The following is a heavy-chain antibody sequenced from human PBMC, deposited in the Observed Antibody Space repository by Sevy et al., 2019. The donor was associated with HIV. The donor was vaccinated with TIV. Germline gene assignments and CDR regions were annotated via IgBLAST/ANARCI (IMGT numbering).Heavy chain of an antibody. CDR1: GFTFSTYA. V-gene: IGHV3-23*01. Sequence: GGSLRLSCAASGFTFSTYAMSWVHQTPGKGLQWVSVISDSGGSTYYADSVKGRFTISRDNSKNTMYLQMNSLRAEDTAVYYCARDCSSTNCLWGLDVWGQGTTVTVSS. CDR2: ISDSGGST. D-gene: IGHD2-2*01. CDR3: ARDCSSTNCLWGLDV. J-gene: IGHJ6*02.